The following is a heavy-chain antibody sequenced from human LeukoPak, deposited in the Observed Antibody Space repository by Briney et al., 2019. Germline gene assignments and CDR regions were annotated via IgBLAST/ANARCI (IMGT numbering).Heavy chain of an antibody. CDR2: ISGSGGST. CDR1: GFTFSSYA. CDR3: AKAYCSSTSCYGDYFDY. V-gene: IGHV3-23*01. Sequence: GSLRLSCAASGFTFSSYAMSWVRQAPGKGLEWVSAISGSGGSTYYADSVMGRFTISRDNSKNTLYLQMNSLRAEDTAVYYCAKAYCSSTSCYGDYFDYWGQGTLVTVSS. D-gene: IGHD2-2*01. J-gene: IGHJ4*02.